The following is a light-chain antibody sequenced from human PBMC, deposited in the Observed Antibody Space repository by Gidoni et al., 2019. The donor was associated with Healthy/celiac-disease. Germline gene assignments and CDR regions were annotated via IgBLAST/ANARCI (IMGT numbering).Light chain of an antibody. J-gene: IGKJ1*01. CDR2: DAS. Sequence: DIQMTQSPSTLSASVGDRVTITCRASQSISSWLAWYQQKPGKAPKLLIYDASSLESGVPSRFSGSGSGTEFTLTISSLQPDDFATYYCKQYNSYSFGQXTKVEIK. CDR1: QSISSW. CDR3: KQYNSYS. V-gene: IGKV1-5*01.